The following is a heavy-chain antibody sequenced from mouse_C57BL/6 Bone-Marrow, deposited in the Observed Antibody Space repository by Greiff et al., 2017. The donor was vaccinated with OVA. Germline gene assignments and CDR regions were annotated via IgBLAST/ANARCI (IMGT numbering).Heavy chain of an antibody. J-gene: IGHJ4*01. D-gene: IGHD1-1*01. CDR3: AITTVVATDY. Sequence: EVKLQESGPGLVKPSQSLSLTCSVTGYSITSVYYWNWIRQFPGNKLEWMGYISYDGSNNYNPSLKNRISITRDTSKNQFFLKLNSVTTEDTATYYCAITTVVATDYWGQGTSVTVSS. V-gene: IGHV3-6*01. CDR1: GYSITSVYY. CDR2: ISYDGSN.